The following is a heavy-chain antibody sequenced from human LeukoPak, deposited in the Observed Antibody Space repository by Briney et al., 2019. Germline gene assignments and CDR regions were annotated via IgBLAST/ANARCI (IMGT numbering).Heavy chain of an antibody. D-gene: IGHD6-13*01. CDR1: GFTFSSYA. CDR2: ISSNGGST. CDR3: ARVQYSSSWFSAFDI. Sequence: PGGSLRLSCAASGFTFSSYAMHWVRQAPGKGLEYVSAISSNGGSTYYANSVKGRFTISRDNSKNTLYLQMGSLRAEDMAVYYCARVQYSSSWFSAFDIWGQGTMVTVSS. J-gene: IGHJ3*02. V-gene: IGHV3-64*01.